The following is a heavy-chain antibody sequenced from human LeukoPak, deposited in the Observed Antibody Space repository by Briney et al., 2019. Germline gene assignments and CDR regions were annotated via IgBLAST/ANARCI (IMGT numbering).Heavy chain of an antibody. J-gene: IGHJ4*02. CDR3: GRDSLGGDY. Sequence: GGSLRLSCAASGFSFSTFGMHWARRAPGKGLELVAVIWNDGSKKFYAEAVKGRFTVYRDNSQNTLYLQMNRLRAEDTAVYYCGRDSLGGDYWGQGTLVTVSS. V-gene: IGHV3-33*08. CDR1: GFSFSTFG. CDR2: IWNDGSKK. D-gene: IGHD3-16*01.